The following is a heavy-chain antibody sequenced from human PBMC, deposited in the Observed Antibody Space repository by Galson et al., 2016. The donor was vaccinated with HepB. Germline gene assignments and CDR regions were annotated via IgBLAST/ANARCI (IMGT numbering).Heavy chain of an antibody. D-gene: IGHD6-13*01. CDR1: GFTFGGYG. CDR2: ISSNSNYM. Sequence: SLRLSCAASGFTFGGYGMNWVRQTPAKGLEWVSSISSNSNYMYYADSVRGRFTISRDNAKNSLHLQMNSLTAEDTAVYYCARNPHSTNWIGAEYFQYWGQGTLVTVSS. J-gene: IGHJ1*01. V-gene: IGHV3-21*01. CDR3: ARNPHSTNWIGAEYFQY.